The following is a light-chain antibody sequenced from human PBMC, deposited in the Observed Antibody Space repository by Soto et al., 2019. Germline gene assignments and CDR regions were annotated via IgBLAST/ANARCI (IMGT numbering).Light chain of an antibody. J-gene: IGLJ1*01. CDR1: SSDVGGYND. V-gene: IGLV2-14*01. CDR2: DVS. Sequence: QSVLTQPASVSGSPGQSIAISCTGTSSDVGGYNDVSWYQQHPGKAPKLMIYDVSDRPSGVSDRFSGSKSGNTASLTISGLQAEDEADYYCSSYTISSTYVFGTGTKLTVL. CDR3: SSYTISSTYV.